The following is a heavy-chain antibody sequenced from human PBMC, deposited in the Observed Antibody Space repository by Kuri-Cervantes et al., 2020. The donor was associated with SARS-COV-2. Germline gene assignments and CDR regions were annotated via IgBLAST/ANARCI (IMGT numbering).Heavy chain of an antibody. J-gene: IGHJ5*02. CDR3: ARDGENHYYDSSGYNWFDP. CDR1: GITFSSYE. CDR2: ISSSGSTI. D-gene: IGHD3-22*01. Sequence: GESLKISCAASGITFSSYEMNWVRQAPGKGLEWVSYISSSGSTIYDADSVKGRFTISRDNAKNSLYLQMNSLRAEDTAVYYCARDGENHYYDSSGYNWFDPWGQGTLVTVSS. V-gene: IGHV3-48*03.